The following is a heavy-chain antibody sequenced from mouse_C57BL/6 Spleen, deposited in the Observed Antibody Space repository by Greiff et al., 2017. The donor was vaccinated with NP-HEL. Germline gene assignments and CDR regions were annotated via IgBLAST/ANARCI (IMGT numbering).Heavy chain of an antibody. J-gene: IGHJ3*01. CDR1: GYTFTSYW. Sequence: QVQLQQSGAELAKPGASVKLSCKASGYTFTSYWMHWVKQRPGQGLEWIGYINPSSGYTKYNQKFKDKATLTADTSSSTAYMQLSSLTYEDSAVEYCARDGFYDGYSAWFAYWGQGTLVTVSA. CDR2: INPSSGYT. D-gene: IGHD2-3*01. CDR3: ARDGFYDGYSAWFAY. V-gene: IGHV1-7*01.